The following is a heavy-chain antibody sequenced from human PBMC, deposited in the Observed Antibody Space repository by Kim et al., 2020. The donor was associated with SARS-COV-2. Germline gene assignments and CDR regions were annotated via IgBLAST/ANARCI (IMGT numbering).Heavy chain of an antibody. D-gene: IGHD6-19*01. J-gene: IGHJ5*01. CDR3: ARTTSGWPNWFDF. CDR2: VTPSTGNT. CDR1: GYFFSTYD. V-gene: IGHV1-8*02. Sequence: ASVKVSCMDSGYFFSTYDINWVRQASGQGLEWLGWVTPSTGNTGYAQKFQGRVTVTRDTSIRTAYMELNNLRYEDTAVYYCARTTSGWPNWFDFWGQGTL.